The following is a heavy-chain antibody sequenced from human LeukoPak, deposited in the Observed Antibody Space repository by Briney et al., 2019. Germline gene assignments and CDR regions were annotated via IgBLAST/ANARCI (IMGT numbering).Heavy chain of an antibody. CDR3: ARHYYDSSGLAYYFDN. Sequence: PSQSLNLTCTVSGPSVSSLSSYGGCVRQPPGNGLEWIGSIRYSGRTYYNPSLQSRVTMSVDTSKNRFSLRLSSVTAADTAVYSCARHYYDSSGLAYYFDNWGQGTLVTVSS. J-gene: IGHJ4*02. CDR2: IRYSGRT. V-gene: IGHV4-39*01. CDR1: GPSVSSLSSY. D-gene: IGHD3-22*01.